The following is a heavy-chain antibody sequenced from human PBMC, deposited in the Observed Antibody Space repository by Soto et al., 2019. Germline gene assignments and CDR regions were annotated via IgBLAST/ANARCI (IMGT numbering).Heavy chain of an antibody. V-gene: IGHV4-31*03. J-gene: IGHJ4*02. Sequence: SETLSLTCTVSGGSISSGGYYWSWIRQHPGKGLEWIGYIYYSGSTYYNPSLKSRVTISVDTSKNQFSLKLSSVTAADTAVYYCARRYCSGGSCYSGSYYFDYWGQGTLVTVSS. CDR2: IYYSGST. CDR3: ARRYCSGGSCYSGSYYFDY. CDR1: GGSISSGGYY. D-gene: IGHD2-15*01.